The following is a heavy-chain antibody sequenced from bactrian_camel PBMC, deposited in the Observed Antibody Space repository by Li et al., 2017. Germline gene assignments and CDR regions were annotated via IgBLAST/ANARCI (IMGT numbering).Heavy chain of an antibody. J-gene: IGHJ4*01. V-gene: IGHV3S40*01. CDR2: INSGGGST. Sequence: VQLVESGGGLVQLGGSLRLSCAGTGFTFSRYAMSWVRQVPGKGLEWVSAINSGGGSTYYADSVKGRFTISRDNAKNTVYLLMNSLKPEDTAVYYCVKPNPDARGGFDHWGQGTQVTVS. CDR1: GFTFSRYA. D-gene: IGHD1*01. CDR3: VKPNPDARGGFDH.